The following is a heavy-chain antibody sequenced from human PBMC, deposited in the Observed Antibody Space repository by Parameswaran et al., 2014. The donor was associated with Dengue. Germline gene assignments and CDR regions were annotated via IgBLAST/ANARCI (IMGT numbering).Heavy chain of an antibody. CDR1: GGSIRVTT. CDR3: ARHQGGSAFYYYYGMDV. CDR2: SITVGAP. V-gene: IGHV4-59*08. J-gene: IGHJ6*02. Sequence: SETLSLTCTASGGSIRVTTGAGSGNPQGRDWSGLGISITVGAPTTTPPSKSRVTISVDTSKNQFSLKLSSVTAADTAAYYCARHQGGSAFYYYYGMDVWGQGTTVTVSS. D-gene: IGHD3-16*01.